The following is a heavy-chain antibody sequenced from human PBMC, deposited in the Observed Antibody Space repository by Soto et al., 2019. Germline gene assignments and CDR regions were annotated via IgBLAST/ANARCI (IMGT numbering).Heavy chain of an antibody. CDR3: ARPCDTRGWYDH. Sequence: GESLKISFKGSGYSFTSYLISWVRQMPGKGLECMGIIYPGDSDTRYSPSFEGQVTISADKSINTAYLQWSSLKASDSAMYYCARPCDTRGWYDHWGKGTLV. D-gene: IGHD2-2*02. CDR1: GYSFTSYL. CDR2: IYPGDSDT. J-gene: IGHJ5*02. V-gene: IGHV5-51*01.